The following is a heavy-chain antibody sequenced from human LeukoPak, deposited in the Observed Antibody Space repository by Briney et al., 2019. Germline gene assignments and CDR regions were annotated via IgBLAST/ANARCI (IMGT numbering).Heavy chain of an antibody. CDR1: GGSIISSSYY. Sequence: SETLSHTCTVSGGSIISSSYYWGWIRQPPGKGLEWIGSIYYSGSTYYNPSLKSRVTISVDTSKNQFSLKLSSVTAADTAVYYRARLPVSGSLYFDYWGQGTLATVSS. J-gene: IGHJ4*02. D-gene: IGHD3-10*01. V-gene: IGHV4-39*01. CDR3: ARLPVSGSLYFDY. CDR2: IYYSGST.